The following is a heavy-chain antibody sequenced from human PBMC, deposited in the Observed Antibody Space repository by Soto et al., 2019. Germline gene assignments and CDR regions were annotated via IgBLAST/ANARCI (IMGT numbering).Heavy chain of an antibody. Sequence: ASVKVSCKASGYTFTSYGISWVRQAPGQGLEWMGWISAYNGNTNYAQKLQGRVTMTTDTSTSTAYMELRSLRSDDTAVYYCARDGPTYYYDSSGYYPRVLGGFDPRGQGTPVTVSS. CDR2: ISAYNGNT. D-gene: IGHD3-22*01. CDR1: GYTFTSYG. CDR3: ARDGPTYYYDSSGYYPRVLGGFDP. V-gene: IGHV1-18*01. J-gene: IGHJ5*02.